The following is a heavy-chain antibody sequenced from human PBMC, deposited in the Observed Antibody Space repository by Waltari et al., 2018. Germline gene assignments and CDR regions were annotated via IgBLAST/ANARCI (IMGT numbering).Heavy chain of an antibody. CDR1: GGSFSGYF. J-gene: IGHJ6*02. V-gene: IGHV4-34*01. CDR3: ARVGDYHGSGRFGLDV. D-gene: IGHD3-10*01. Sequence: QAQLHQWGAGLLKPSETLSLTCAVSGGSFSGYFWSWIRQSPGKGLEWIGEINRDGTANYNPSLKSRGGISVDTIKSQISLSLSSVTAADAAVYYCARVGDYHGSGRFGLDVWGRGTRVTVSS. CDR2: INRDGTA.